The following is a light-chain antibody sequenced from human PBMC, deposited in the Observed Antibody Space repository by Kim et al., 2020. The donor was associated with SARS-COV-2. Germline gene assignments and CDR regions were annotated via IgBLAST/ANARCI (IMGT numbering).Light chain of an antibody. J-gene: IGLJ2*01. Sequence: QTAALTGSRNGRKVGAQGAAWLQKYPGQAPTLLSDRNNNRPSGISERFSASRSGNTASLTISGLQPEDEADYYCTAWDSSLGVWHFGGGTQLTVL. CDR3: TAWDSSLGVWH. CDR2: RNN. CDR1: GRKVGAQG. V-gene: IGLV10-54*04.